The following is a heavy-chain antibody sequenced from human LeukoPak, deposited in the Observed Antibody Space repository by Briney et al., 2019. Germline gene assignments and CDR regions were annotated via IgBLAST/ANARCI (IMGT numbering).Heavy chain of an antibody. V-gene: IGHV1-2*02. CDR2: INPNSGGT. Sequence: ASVKVSCKASGYAFSGYFTHWVRQAPGQGLEYMGWINPNSGGTYYAPKFQGRITMTRDKSLSTAYIDLSTLTSDDTAVYYCAREPPSTMGTTNAFDLWGRGTMVIVSS. CDR3: AREPPSTMGTTNAFDL. J-gene: IGHJ3*01. CDR1: GYAFSGYF. D-gene: IGHD1/OR15-1a*01.